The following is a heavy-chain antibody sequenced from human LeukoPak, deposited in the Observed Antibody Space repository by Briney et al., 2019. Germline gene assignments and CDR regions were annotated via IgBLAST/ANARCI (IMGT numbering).Heavy chain of an antibody. CDR1: GFTFSSSA. D-gene: IGHD4-23*01. CDR3: ARDYGGSSPFDY. V-gene: IGHV3-23*01. Sequence: GGSLRLSCAASGFTFSSSAMSWVRQAPGKGLEWVSGISGSGGSTYYADSVKGRFTISRDNSKNTLYLQMNSLRAEDTAVYYCARDYGGSSPFDYWGQGTLVTVSS. J-gene: IGHJ4*02. CDR2: ISGSGGST.